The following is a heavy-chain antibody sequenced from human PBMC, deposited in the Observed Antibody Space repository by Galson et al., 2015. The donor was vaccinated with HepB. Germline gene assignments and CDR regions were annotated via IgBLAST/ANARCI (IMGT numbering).Heavy chain of an antibody. CDR1: GYSFTSYW. Sequence: QSGAEVKKPGESLRISCKGSGYSFTSYWISWVRQMPGKGLEWMGRIDPSDSYTNYSPSFQGHVTISADKSISTAYLQWSSLKASDTAMYYCARHGDDYGGNSGLYYYGMDVWGQGTTVTVSS. J-gene: IGHJ6*02. D-gene: IGHD4-23*01. CDR2: IDPSDSYT. CDR3: ARHGDDYGGNSGLYYYGMDV. V-gene: IGHV5-10-1*01.